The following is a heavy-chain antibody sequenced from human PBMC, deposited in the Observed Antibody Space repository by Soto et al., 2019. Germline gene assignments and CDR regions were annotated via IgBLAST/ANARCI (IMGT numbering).Heavy chain of an antibody. CDR1: W. V-gene: IGHV4-4*02. J-gene: IGHJ4*02. CDR2: IYHSGST. D-gene: IGHD3-3*01. CDR3: ARGTKTIFGVVTHPFYFDY. Sequence: WWSWVRQPPGKGLEWIGEIYHSGSTNYNPSLKSRVTISVDKSKNQFSLKLSSVTAADTAVYYCARGTKTIFGVVTHPFYFDYWGQGTLVTVSS.